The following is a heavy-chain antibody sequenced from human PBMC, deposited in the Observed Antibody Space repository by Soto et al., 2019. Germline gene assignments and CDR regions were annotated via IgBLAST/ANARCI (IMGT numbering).Heavy chain of an antibody. Sequence: SETLSLTCTVSGGSISSGGYYWSWIRQHPGKGLEWIGYIYYSGSTYYNPSLKSRVTISVDTSKNQFSLKLSSVTAADTAVYYCARGKAAGTYYFDYWGQGTLVTVSS. CDR1: GGSISSGGYY. V-gene: IGHV4-31*03. J-gene: IGHJ4*02. CDR2: IYYSGST. D-gene: IGHD6-13*01. CDR3: ARGKAAGTYYFDY.